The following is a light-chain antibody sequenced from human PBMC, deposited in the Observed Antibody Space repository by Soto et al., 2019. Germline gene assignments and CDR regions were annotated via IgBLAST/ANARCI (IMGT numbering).Light chain of an antibody. CDR3: QQYDSSPSFT. CDR2: GAS. Sequence: EIVLTQSPGTLSLSPGERATLSCRASQSVSSSYLAWYQQKPGQAPRLLIYGASGRATGIPDRFSGSGSGTDFTLIISRLEPEDFAVYYCQQYDSSPSFTFGPGTKVDIK. J-gene: IGKJ3*01. CDR1: QSVSSSY. V-gene: IGKV3-20*01.